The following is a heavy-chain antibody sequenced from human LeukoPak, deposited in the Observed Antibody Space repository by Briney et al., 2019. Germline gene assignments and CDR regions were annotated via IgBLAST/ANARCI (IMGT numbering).Heavy chain of an antibody. J-gene: IGHJ4*02. CDR2: INHSGST. V-gene: IGHV4-34*01. CDR1: GGSFSGYY. CDR3: ARLEDYDSGY. D-gene: IGHD3-22*01. Sequence: PSETLSLTCAVYGGSFSGYYWSWIRQPPGKGLEWIGEINHSGSTNYNPSLKSRVTISVDTSKNQFSLKLSSVTAADTAVYYCARLEDYDSGYWGQGTLVTVSS.